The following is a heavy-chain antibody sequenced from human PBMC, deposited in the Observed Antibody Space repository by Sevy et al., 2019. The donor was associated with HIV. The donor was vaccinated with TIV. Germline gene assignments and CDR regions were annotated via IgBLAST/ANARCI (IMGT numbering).Heavy chain of an antibody. J-gene: IGHJ3*02. CDR2: TNHSGGT. Sequence: SETLSLTCAVYGGSFSGYYWSWIRQPPGKGLEWIGETNHSGGTNYNPSLKSRVTISVDTSKNQFSLKLNSVTAADTAVYYCARHCTGSSCSHAFDIWVQGTMVTVSS. D-gene: IGHD2-15*01. CDR3: ARHCTGSSCSHAFDI. V-gene: IGHV4-34*01. CDR1: GGSFSGYY.